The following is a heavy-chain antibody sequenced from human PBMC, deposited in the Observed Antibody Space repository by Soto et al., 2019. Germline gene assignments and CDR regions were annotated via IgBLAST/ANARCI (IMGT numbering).Heavy chain of an antibody. V-gene: IGHV4-39*07. D-gene: IGHD2-21*01. CDR3: ARDKIPGLFDY. CDR1: GGSIASSSGD. J-gene: IGHJ4*02. CDR2: IYYSGST. Sequence: AXXTLCLPYSVAGGSIASSSGDWGSIRQPPGKGLECIGNIYYSGSTYYNPSLKSRVTISVDTSKNQFSLKLTYVTAADTAVYYCARDKIPGLFDYWGQGTLVTVSS.